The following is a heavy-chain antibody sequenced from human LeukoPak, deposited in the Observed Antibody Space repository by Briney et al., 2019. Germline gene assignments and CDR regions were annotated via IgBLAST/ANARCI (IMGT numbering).Heavy chain of an antibody. V-gene: IGHV4-4*02. CDR1: GGSISSSNW. D-gene: IGHD3-10*01. CDR3: ARITDYYGSGSYYKEPHFDY. CDR2: IYHSGST. J-gene: IGHJ4*02. Sequence: SGTLSLTCAVSGGSISSSNWWSWVRQPPGKGLEWIGEIYHSGSTNYNPSLKGRVTISVDKSKNQFSLKLSSVTAADTAVYYCARITDYYGSGSYYKEPHFDYWGQGTLVTVSS.